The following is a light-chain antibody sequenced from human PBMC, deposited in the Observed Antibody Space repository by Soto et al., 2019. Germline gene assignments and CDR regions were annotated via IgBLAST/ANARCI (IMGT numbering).Light chain of an antibody. CDR2: EVT. Sequence: QSALTQPPSASGSPGQSVPLSCTGTSSDVGGYNYVSWYQQYPGRAPKLMIYEVTKRPSGVPDRFSGSKSGNTASLTVSGLQAEDESYYYCSSYAASNNFYFVFGGGTKLTVL. V-gene: IGLV2-8*01. J-gene: IGLJ3*02. CDR3: SSYAASNNFYFV. CDR1: SSDVGGYNY.